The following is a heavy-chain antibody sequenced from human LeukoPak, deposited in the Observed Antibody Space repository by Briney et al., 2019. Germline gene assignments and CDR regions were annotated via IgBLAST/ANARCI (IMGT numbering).Heavy chain of an antibody. CDR3: ARHYEWELLLPFHY. Sequence: SETLSLTCTVSGGSISSSSYYWGWIRQPPGKGLEWIGRIYYSGSTYYNPPLKSRVTISVDTSKNQFSLKLSSVTAADTAVYYCARHYEWELLLPFHYWGQGTLVTVSS. J-gene: IGHJ4*02. CDR1: GGSISSSSYY. CDR2: IYYSGST. V-gene: IGHV4-39*01. D-gene: IGHD1-26*01.